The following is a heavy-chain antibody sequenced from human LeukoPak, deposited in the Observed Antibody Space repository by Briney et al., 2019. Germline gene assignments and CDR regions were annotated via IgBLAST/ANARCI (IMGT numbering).Heavy chain of an antibody. V-gene: IGHV3-15*01. J-gene: IGHJ4*02. Sequence: GGSLRLSCAASGFTFSSYGMHWVRQAPGKGLEWVGRIKSKTDGGTTDYAAPVKGRFTISRDDSKNTLYLQMNSLKTEDTAVYYCTGVRAVRGVSHFDYWGQGTLVTVSS. D-gene: IGHD3-10*01. CDR3: TGVRAVRGVSHFDY. CDR2: IKSKTDGGTT. CDR1: GFTFSSYG.